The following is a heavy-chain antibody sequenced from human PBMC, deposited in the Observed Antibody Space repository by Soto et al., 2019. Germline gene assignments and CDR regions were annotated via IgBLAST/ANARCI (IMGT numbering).Heavy chain of an antibody. J-gene: IGHJ6*02. CDR1: GGTFSSYA. Sequence: VASVKVSCKASGGTFSSYAISWVRQAPGQGLEWMGGIIPILGTANYAQKFQGRVTITADESTSTAYMELSSLRSEDTAVYYCARDGITIFGVVGDYYYGMDVWGQGTTVTVSS. V-gene: IGHV1-69*13. D-gene: IGHD3-3*01. CDR3: ARDGITIFGVVGDYYYGMDV. CDR2: IIPILGTA.